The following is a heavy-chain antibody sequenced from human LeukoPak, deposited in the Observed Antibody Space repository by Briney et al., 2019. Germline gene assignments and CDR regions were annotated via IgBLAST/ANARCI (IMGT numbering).Heavy chain of an antibody. D-gene: IGHD5-12*01. J-gene: IGHJ4*02. CDR3: AGGRLVATSKAVAIDY. CDR2: INERGSST. Sequence: GGSLRLSCAASGFTFSNSWLHWVRQAPGKGLVWVPRINERGSSTSYADSVKGRFTISRDNAKNTLYLQMNNLRADDTAVYYCAGGRLVATSKAVAIDYWGQGTLVTVSS. V-gene: IGHV3-74*01. CDR1: GFTFSNSW.